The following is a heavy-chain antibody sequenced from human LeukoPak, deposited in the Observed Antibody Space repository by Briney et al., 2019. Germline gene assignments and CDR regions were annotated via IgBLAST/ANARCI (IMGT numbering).Heavy chain of an antibody. D-gene: IGHD6-13*01. CDR2: VTPSTGKI. CDR3: ARDIAPSGSWWFDS. Sequence: DSVKVSCKASGYTFTEYYIHWLRQAPGQGLEWMGWVTPSTGKIHYAQNFQGRVTMSRDTSISTAYMQLGRLKSDDTAVSYCARDIAPSGSWWFDSWGQGTLVTVSS. CDR1: GYTFTEYY. V-gene: IGHV1-2*02. J-gene: IGHJ5*01.